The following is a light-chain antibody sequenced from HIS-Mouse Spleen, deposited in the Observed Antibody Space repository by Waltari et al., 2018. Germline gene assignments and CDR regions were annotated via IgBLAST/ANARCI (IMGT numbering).Light chain of an antibody. V-gene: IGLV2-14*03. CDR1: SSDVGGYNY. CDR2: VFS. J-gene: IGLJ2*01. CDR3: SSYTSSSFNVV. Sequence: QSALTQPASVSGSPGQSITISCTGTSSDVGGYNYVPWYQQHPGKAPKLMIYVFSNRPSGVSNRFSGSKSGNTASLTISGLQAEDEADYYCSSYTSSSFNVVFGGGTKLTVL.